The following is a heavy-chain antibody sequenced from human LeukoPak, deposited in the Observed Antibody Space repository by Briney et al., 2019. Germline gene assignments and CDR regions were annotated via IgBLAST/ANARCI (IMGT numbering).Heavy chain of an antibody. V-gene: IGHV4-39*07. CDR2: IYYSVST. CDR3: ARVPTVTFFDY. J-gene: IGHJ4*02. Sequence: SETLPLTCTVSGGSISNNSYYWGWIRQPPGKGLEWIGSIYYSVSTYYNPSLKSRVTISVDTSKNQFSLKLSSVTAADTAVYYCARVPTVTFFDYWGQGTLVTVSS. D-gene: IGHD4-17*01. CDR1: GGSISNNSYY.